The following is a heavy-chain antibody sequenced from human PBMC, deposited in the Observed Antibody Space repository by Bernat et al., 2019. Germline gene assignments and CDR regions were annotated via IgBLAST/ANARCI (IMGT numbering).Heavy chain of an antibody. J-gene: IGHJ4*02. Sequence: QVLLQESGPGLVKPSETLSLTCTVSGGSINSHYWSWLRRPPGKGLEWIGYINPSGRTNYNPSLKSRVAISLDTSKNQFSLNMNSVTATDTALYYCARGAGWWDSWGQGTLITVSS. CDR1: GGSINSHY. CDR3: ARGAGWWDS. V-gene: IGHV4-59*11. CDR2: INPSGRT. D-gene: IGHD2-15*01.